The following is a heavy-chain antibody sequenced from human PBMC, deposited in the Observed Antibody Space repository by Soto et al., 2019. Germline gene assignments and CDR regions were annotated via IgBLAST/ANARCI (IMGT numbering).Heavy chain of an antibody. J-gene: IGHJ5*02. Sequence: ASVKVSCKASGYTFTSYAMNWVRQAPGQGLEWMGWINTNTGNPTYAQGFTGRFVFSLDTSVSTAYLQISSLKAEDTAVYYCARDHEETYQLLHTGVEFDPWGQGTLVTVSS. CDR1: GYTFTSYA. V-gene: IGHV7-4-1*02. CDR3: ARDHEETYQLLHTGVEFDP. D-gene: IGHD2-2*01. CDR2: INTNTGNP.